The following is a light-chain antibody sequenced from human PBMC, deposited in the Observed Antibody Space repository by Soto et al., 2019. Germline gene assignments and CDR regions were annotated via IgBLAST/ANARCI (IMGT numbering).Light chain of an antibody. CDR1: QSISSR. CDR3: QQYNSYSWT. CDR2: KAS. J-gene: IGKJ1*01. V-gene: IGKV1-5*03. Sequence: DIQMTQSPSTLSASVGDRVTITCRASQSISSRLAWYQQKPGKAPKLLIYKASSLESGVPSRFSGSGSGTEFTLTISSLQPDDFATYYRQQYNSYSWTFGQGTKVDIK.